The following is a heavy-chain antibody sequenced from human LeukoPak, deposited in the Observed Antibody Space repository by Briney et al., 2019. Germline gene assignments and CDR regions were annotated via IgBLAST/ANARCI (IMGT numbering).Heavy chain of an antibody. D-gene: IGHD4-23*01. J-gene: IGHJ6*03. CDR2: ISGSGSGGST. CDR1: GFTFSSSA. Sequence: GGSLRLSCAASGFTFSSSAMSWVRQAPGKGLEWVSSISGSGSGGSTYYADSVKGRFTISRDNSKNTLYLQMNSLIAEDTAVYYCAKAGLRWVDDYYYMDVWGKGTTVTVSS. V-gene: IGHV3-23*01. CDR3: AKAGLRWVDDYYYMDV.